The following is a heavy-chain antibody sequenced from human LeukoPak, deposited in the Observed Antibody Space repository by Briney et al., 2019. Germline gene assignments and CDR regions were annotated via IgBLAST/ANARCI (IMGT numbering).Heavy chain of an antibody. CDR2: IYYSGST. V-gene: IGHV4-39*07. CDR3: ARDPKGYSSGWAFYFVGMDV. J-gene: IGHJ6*02. D-gene: IGHD6-19*01. Sequence: SETLSFTGTVSGGSISSSSYYWGWIRQPPGKGLEWIGSIYYSGSTYYNPSLKSRVTISVDTSKNQFSLKLSSVTAADTAVYYCARDPKGYSSGWAFYFVGMDVWGQGTTVTVSS. CDR1: GGSISSSSYY.